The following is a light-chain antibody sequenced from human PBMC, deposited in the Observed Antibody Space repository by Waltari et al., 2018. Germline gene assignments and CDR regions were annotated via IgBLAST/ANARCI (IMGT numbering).Light chain of an antibody. J-gene: IGKJ1*01. CDR1: QSVLYNSNGKNY. Sequence: DIVMTQSPDSLAVSLGERATINCKSSQSVLYNSNGKNYLAWYQQKPGQPPKLLIYWASTRQSGVPDRFSGSGSGTDFTLTINSLQAEDVAVYRSRTFGQGTKVEIK. V-gene: IGKV4-1*01. CDR2: WAS. CDR3: RT.